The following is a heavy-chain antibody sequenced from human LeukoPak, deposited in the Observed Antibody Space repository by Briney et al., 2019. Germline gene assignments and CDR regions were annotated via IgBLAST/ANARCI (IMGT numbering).Heavy chain of an antibody. Sequence: PGGSLRLSCAASGFTFNSHDMRWVRQAPGKGLEWVSDIRSGGGSSFYADSVKGRFTISRDNPKNTLYLQMNSLRAEDTAVYYCAKGPHFSSSWYFDYWAQGTLVTVSS. J-gene: IGHJ4*02. CDR1: GFTFNSHD. CDR2: IRSGGGSS. CDR3: AKGPHFSSSWYFDY. D-gene: IGHD6-13*01. V-gene: IGHV3-23*01.